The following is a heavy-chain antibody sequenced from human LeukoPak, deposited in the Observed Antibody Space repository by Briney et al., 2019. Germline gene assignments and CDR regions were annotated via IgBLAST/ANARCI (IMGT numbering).Heavy chain of an antibody. CDR1: GFTFSSYG. CDR3: ARAMRSGYDY. J-gene: IGHJ4*02. Sequence: GGSLRLSCAASGFTFSSYGMNWVRQAPGKRLEWISYISSSSDSIYYADSVKGRFTISRDNAENSLYLQMNSLRDEDTAVYYCARAMRSGYDYWGQGTLVTVSS. V-gene: IGHV3-48*02. CDR2: ISSSSDSI. D-gene: IGHD5-12*01.